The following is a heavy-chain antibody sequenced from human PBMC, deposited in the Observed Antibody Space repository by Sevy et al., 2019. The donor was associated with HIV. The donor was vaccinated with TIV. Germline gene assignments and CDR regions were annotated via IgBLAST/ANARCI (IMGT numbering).Heavy chain of an antibody. D-gene: IGHD3-16*01. CDR1: GFNFSSYW. J-gene: IGHJ4*02. Sequence: GGCLRLSCVVSGFNFSSYWMSWVRQAPGRGLEWVANIRQDGSEKYYVDSVKGRFTISRDNAKNSLYLQMNSLRAEDTAVYYCARAIGLGYWGQGTLVTVSS. CDR2: IRQDGSEK. CDR3: ARAIGLGY. V-gene: IGHV3-7*01.